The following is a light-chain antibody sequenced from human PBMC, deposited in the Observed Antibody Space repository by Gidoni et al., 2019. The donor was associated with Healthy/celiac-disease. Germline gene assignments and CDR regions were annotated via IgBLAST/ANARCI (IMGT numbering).Light chain of an antibody. CDR1: KLGDKY. V-gene: IGLV3-1*01. Sequence: PSVSVSPGQTASITCSGDKLGDKYARWYQQKPGQSPVLVIYQDSKRPSGIPERFSGSNSGNTATLTISGTQAMDEADYYCQAWDSSTVVFGGGTKLTVL. J-gene: IGLJ2*01. CDR3: QAWDSSTVV. CDR2: QDS.